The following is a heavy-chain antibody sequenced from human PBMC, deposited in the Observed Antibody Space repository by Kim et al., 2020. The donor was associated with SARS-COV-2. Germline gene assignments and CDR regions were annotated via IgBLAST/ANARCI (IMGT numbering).Heavy chain of an antibody. Sequence: ASVKVSCKASGYNFIRYYVHWVRQAPGQGLEWMGIIDPSGGSTTYAQKFQGRVTMTRDTSTSTVHMELSSLRSEDTAVYYCATFAGSRGVFDNWGQGTLVTVSS. CDR2: IDPSGGST. J-gene: IGHJ4*01. V-gene: IGHV1-46*01. D-gene: IGHD6-13*01. CDR3: ATFAGSRGVFDN. CDR1: GYNFIRYY.